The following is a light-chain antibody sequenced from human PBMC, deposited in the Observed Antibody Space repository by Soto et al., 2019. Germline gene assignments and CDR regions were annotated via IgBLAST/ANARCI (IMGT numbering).Light chain of an antibody. CDR1: QGITKW. V-gene: IGKV1-12*01. J-gene: IGKJ5*01. Sequence: DIQMTQSPSSVSASVGDRVTITCRASQGITKWLAWYQKKPGRAPNLLIYAASLLQPGVPSRFSGSGSGTVFALAISSLQPEDFATYYCQQAHSFPITFGQGTRLEI. CDR2: AAS. CDR3: QQAHSFPIT.